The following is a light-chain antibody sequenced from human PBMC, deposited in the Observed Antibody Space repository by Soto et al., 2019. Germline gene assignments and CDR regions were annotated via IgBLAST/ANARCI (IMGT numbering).Light chain of an antibody. V-gene: IGLV2-8*01. CDR2: DVI. CDR1: SSDVGGYNY. J-gene: IGLJ1*01. CDR3: SSYAGSTNFV. Sequence: QSALTQLPSASGSPGQSVTISCTGTSSDVGGYNYVSWYQQHPGKAPRLMIYDVIKRPSGVPDRFSGSKSGNTACLTVSGLQAEDEADYYCSSYAGSTNFVFGPGTQLTVL.